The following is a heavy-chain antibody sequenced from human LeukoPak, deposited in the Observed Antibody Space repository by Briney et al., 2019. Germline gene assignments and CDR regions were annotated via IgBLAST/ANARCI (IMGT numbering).Heavy chain of an antibody. CDR1: GYTFTFAY. D-gene: IGHD5-18*01. Sequence: ASVKVSCKPSGYTFTFAYRYCGRQAPGQGLEWMGWINPNSGDTNFAQKFQVRVTMTRDTSISTAYKDLNRLRSDDTAVYYCAKAGYRYGFDHWGQGTLVTVSS. V-gene: IGHV1-2*02. J-gene: IGHJ4*02. CDR3: AKAGYRYGFDH. CDR2: INPNSGDT.